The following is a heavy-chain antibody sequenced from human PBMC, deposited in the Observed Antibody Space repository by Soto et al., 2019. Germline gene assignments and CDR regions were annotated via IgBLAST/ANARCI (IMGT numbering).Heavy chain of an antibody. CDR3: ARHKWWSSYSFDY. J-gene: IGHJ4*02. D-gene: IGHD2-15*01. Sequence: QTQLQESGPGLVKPSETLSLTCTVSGGSISSSNSYWGWIRQPPGMGLEWIGSIYDGESIFYNPALQSRVTISVDTSKNQFSLKLRSVTAADTAVYYCARHKWWSSYSFDYWGQGTVVTVSS. V-gene: IGHV4-39*01. CDR2: IYDGESI. CDR1: GGSISSSNSY.